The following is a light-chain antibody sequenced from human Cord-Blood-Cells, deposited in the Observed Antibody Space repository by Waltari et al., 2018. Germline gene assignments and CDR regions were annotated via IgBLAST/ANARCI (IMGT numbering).Light chain of an antibody. V-gene: IGLV2-14*01. Sequence: QSALTQPASVSRSPGQSITISCTGTSSDVGGYNYVTWYQPHPGKAPTLMIYDVSNRPSGVSNRFSCSKSGNTAALTISGLQAEDEADYYCSSYTGSSTVVFGGGTKLTVL. CDR3: SSYTGSSTVV. CDR2: DVS. CDR1: SSDVGGYNY. J-gene: IGLJ2*01.